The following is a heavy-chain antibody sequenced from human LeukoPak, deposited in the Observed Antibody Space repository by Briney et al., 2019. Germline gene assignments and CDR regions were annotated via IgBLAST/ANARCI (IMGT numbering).Heavy chain of an antibody. D-gene: IGHD5-12*01. V-gene: IGHV4-39*01. CDR3: ARGLTRGYTYGGCFDP. CDR1: GGSISSSDYY. Sequence: PSETLSLTCTVCGGSISSSDYYWGWIRQPAGKRLEWIASIYYSGSTYYSPSLKSGVTISVDTSKNQFSLKLRSVTATDTAVYYCARGLTRGYTYGGCFDPWGQGTLVTVSS. CDR2: IYYSGST. J-gene: IGHJ5*02.